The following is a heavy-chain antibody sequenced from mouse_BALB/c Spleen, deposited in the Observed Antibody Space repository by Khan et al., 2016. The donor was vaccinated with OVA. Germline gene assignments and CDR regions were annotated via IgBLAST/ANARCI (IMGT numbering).Heavy chain of an antibody. CDR2: IDPENGNT. D-gene: IGHD2-3*01. CDR3: VRAGYSPWFAC. J-gene: IGHJ3*01. Sequence: EVQLVESGAELVRPGALVKLSCKASGFNIKDYYIHWVKQRPEQGLEWIGWIDPENGNTIYDPKFQGKANITADTSSNTAYLHFSSLTSEDTAVYYCVRAGYSPWFACWGQGTLVTVSA. CDR1: GFNIKDYY. V-gene: IGHV14-1*02.